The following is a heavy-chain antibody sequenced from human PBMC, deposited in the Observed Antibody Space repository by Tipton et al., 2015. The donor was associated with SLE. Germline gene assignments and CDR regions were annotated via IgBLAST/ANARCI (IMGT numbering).Heavy chain of an antibody. J-gene: IGHJ4*02. V-gene: IGHV3-9*01. CDR2: ISSTGHER. CDR1: GFTFDDFA. D-gene: IGHD2-8*01. Sequence: SLRLSCAASGFTFDDFATHWVRQGPGKGLEWVSSISSTGHERGYADSARGRFIISRDNAKNSVYLQMNSLRPEDTALYYCAKGGVYGTLGDFFEYWGQGTLVTVS. CDR3: AKGGVYGTLGDFFEY.